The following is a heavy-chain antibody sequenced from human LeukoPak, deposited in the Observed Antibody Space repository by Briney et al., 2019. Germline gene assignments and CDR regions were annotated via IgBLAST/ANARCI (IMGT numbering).Heavy chain of an antibody. D-gene: IGHD3-10*01. CDR3: ARNYYGSGSRDHFDY. V-gene: IGHV3-33*01. CDR1: GFTSSTYG. Sequence: PGGSLRLSCVASGFTSSTYGMHWVRQAPGKGLERVAVIWYDRSNKNYAESVKGRFTISRDNSKNTLYLQMNSLRAEDTAVYYCARNYYGSGSRDHFDYWGQGTLVTVSS. CDR2: IWYDRSNK. J-gene: IGHJ4*02.